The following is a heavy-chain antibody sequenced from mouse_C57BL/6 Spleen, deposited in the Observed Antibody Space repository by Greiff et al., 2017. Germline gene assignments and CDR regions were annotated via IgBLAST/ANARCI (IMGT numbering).Heavy chain of an antibody. CDR3: AGWDGAMDY. CDR2: ISDGGSYT. D-gene: IGHD4-1*01. V-gene: IGHV5-4*01. CDR1: GFTFSSYA. Sequence: EVQLVESGGGLVKPGGSLKLSCAASGFTFSSYAMSWVRQTPEKRLEWVATISDGGSYTYYPDNVKGRFTISRDNAKNNLYLQMSHLKSEDTAMYYCAGWDGAMDYWGQGTTVTVSS. J-gene: IGHJ4*01.